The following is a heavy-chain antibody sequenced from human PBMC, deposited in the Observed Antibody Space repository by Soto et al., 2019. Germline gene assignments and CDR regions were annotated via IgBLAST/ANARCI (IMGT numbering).Heavy chain of an antibody. D-gene: IGHD3-22*01. J-gene: IGHJ6*02. CDR1: GGSISSGGYY. V-gene: IGHV4-31*03. CDR3: AGEPHDSSGYYYYYYGMDV. CDR2: IYYSGST. Sequence: SETLSLTCTVSGGSISSGGYYWSWIRQHPGKGLEWIGYIYYSGSTYYNPSLKSRVTISVDTSKNQFSLKLSSVTAADTAVYYCAGEPHDSSGYYYYYYGMDVWGQGTTVTVSS.